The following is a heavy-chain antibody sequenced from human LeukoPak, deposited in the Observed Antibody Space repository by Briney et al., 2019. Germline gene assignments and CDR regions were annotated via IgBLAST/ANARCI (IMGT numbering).Heavy chain of an antibody. CDR3: ARDSGYYFDY. Sequence: SVKVSCKASGYTFTGYYMHWVRQAPGQGLEWMGGIIPIFGTANYAQKFQGRVTITTDESTSTAYMELSSLRSEDTAVYYCARDSGYYFDYWGQGTLVTVSS. D-gene: IGHD3-10*01. V-gene: IGHV1-69*05. CDR2: IIPIFGTA. J-gene: IGHJ4*02. CDR1: GYTFTGYY.